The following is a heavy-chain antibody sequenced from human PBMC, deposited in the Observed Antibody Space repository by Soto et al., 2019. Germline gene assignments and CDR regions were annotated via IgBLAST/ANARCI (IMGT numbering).Heavy chain of an antibody. Sequence: QVQLVQSGAEVKKRGASVKVSYKTSGYTFTSYAMHWVRQAPGQRLEWMGWINAGNGNTKYSQKFQGRVTITRDTSGSTAYMELSRLRSEDTAVYYCARQYYDNLWGSYPNPSDYWGQGTLVTVSS. V-gene: IGHV1-3*01. CDR1: GYTFTSYA. CDR3: ARQYYDNLWGSYPNPSDY. D-gene: IGHD3-16*02. J-gene: IGHJ4*02. CDR2: INAGNGNT.